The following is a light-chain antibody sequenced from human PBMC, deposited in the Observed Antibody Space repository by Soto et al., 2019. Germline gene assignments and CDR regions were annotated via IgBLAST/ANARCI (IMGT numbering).Light chain of an antibody. Sequence: QSALTQPASVSGSPGQSITISCTGTSSDLGGYNFVSWYQHHPGKAPKLMIYQVSNRPSGVSNRFSGSKSGNTASLTISGLQAEDEADYYCCSYTSSSPYVFGTGTKLTVV. CDR2: QVS. CDR3: CSYTSSSPYV. CDR1: SSDLGGYNF. V-gene: IGLV2-14*01. J-gene: IGLJ1*01.